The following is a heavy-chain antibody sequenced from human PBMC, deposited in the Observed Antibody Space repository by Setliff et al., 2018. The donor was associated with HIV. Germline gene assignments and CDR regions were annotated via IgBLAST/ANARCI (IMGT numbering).Heavy chain of an antibody. D-gene: IGHD3-16*01. CDR2: INPNTGGT. CDR1: GYSFTGYY. Sequence: GASVKVSCKASGYSFTGYYIHWVRQAPGQGLEWMGWINPNTGGTNCAQRFQGRVTMTRDTSISTVYMEVSRLRSDDTAVYHCARSDYVWGSYPDKLDYWGQGTLVTVS. J-gene: IGHJ4*02. V-gene: IGHV1-2*02. CDR3: ARSDYVWGSYPDKLDY.